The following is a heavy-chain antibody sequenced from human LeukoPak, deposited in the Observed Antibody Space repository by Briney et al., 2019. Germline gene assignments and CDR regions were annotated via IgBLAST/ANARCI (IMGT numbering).Heavy chain of an antibody. V-gene: IGHV4-59*01. J-gene: IGHJ5*02. CDR3: ARLRGHSFDP. D-gene: IGHD3-3*02. CDR1: GGSTSSFY. CDR2: NFYSGTT. Sequence: TETLSLTCTVSGGSTSSFYWSWIRQPPGKGLEWIGYNFYSGTTNYNPSLKSRVTISVDTSKNQFSLKLSSVTAADTAVYYCARLRGHSFDPWGQGTLVTVSS.